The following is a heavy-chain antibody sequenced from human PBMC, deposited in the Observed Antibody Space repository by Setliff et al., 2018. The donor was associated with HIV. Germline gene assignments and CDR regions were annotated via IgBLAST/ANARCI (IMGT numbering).Heavy chain of an antibody. Sequence: SETLSLTCTVSGGSISSSSYYWGWIRQPPGKGLEWIGSIYYSGSTYHNPSLKSRVTISVDTSKNQFSLKLSSVTAADTAVYYCARVEGATPDAFDIWGQGTMVTVSS. J-gene: IGHJ3*02. CDR2: IYYSGST. V-gene: IGHV4-39*07. CDR1: GGSISSSSYY. D-gene: IGHD1-26*01. CDR3: ARVEGATPDAFDI.